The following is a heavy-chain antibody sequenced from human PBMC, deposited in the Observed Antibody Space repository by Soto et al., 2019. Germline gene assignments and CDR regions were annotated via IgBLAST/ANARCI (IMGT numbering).Heavy chain of an antibody. D-gene: IGHD3-22*01. Sequence: PSETLSLTCTVSGGSISSYYWSWIRQPPGKGLEWIGYIYYSGSTNYNPSLKSRVTISVDTSKNQFSLKLSSVTAADTAVYYCARAGHYYDSSGHWRTVFDYWGQGTLVTVSS. J-gene: IGHJ4*02. CDR1: GGSISSYY. V-gene: IGHV4-59*01. CDR2: IYYSGST. CDR3: ARAGHYYDSSGHWRTVFDY.